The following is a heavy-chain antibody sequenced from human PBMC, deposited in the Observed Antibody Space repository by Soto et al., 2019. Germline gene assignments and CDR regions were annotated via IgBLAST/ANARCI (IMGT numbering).Heavy chain of an antibody. CDR2: INHSGST. J-gene: IGHJ4*02. Sequence: SETLSLTCAVYGGSFSGYYWSWIRQPPGKGLEWIGEINHSGSTNYNPSLKSRVTISVDTSKNQFSLKLSSVTAADTAVYYCARVGVQLWSPDYWGQGTLVTVSS. D-gene: IGHD5-18*01. V-gene: IGHV4-34*01. CDR3: ARVGVQLWSPDY. CDR1: GGSFSGYY.